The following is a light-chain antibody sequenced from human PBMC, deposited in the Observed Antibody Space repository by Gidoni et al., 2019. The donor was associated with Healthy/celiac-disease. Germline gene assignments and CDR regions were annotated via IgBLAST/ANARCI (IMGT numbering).Light chain of an antibody. V-gene: IGKV3-15*01. Sequence: EIVMTQYPATLSVSPGERATLSCRASQRVSSNLAWYQQKPGTAPRLLLYGASTRATGIPARFSGSGSGTEFPLTISSLQSADFAVYYCQQYNNWPPITFGQGTRLEIK. J-gene: IGKJ5*01. CDR3: QQYNNWPPIT. CDR2: GAS. CDR1: QRVSSN.